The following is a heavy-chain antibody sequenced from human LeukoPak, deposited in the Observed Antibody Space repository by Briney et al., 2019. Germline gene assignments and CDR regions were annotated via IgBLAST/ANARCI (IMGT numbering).Heavy chain of an antibody. D-gene: IGHD3-22*01. J-gene: IGHJ6*03. CDR1: GYTLTSYY. CDR3: ARDLMIVVPNYYMDV. V-gene: IGHV1-46*01. CDR2: INPSGGTT. Sequence: GASVTVSFKASGYTLTSYYLHWVRQAPGQGLEWMGIINPSGGTTSYAQKFQGRVTMTRDMSTSTVYMELSSLRSEDTALYYCARDLMIVVPNYYMDVWGKGTTVTVSS.